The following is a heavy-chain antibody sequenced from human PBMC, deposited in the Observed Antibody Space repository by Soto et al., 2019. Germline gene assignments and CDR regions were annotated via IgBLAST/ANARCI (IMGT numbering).Heavy chain of an antibody. Sequence: GGSLRLSCAASGFTFSSYAMSWVRQAPGKGLEWVSAISGSGGSTYYADSVKGRFTISRDNSKNTLYLQMNSLRAEDTAVYYSAKEVAIVVVVAAKDYWGQGTLVTVSS. CDR2: ISGSGGST. D-gene: IGHD2-15*01. CDR1: GFTFSSYA. CDR3: AKEVAIVVVVAAKDY. V-gene: IGHV3-23*01. J-gene: IGHJ4*02.